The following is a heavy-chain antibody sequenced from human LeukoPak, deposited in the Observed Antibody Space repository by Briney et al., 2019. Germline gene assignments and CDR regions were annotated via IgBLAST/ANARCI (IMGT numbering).Heavy chain of an antibody. CDR2: IYYSGST. J-gene: IGHJ4*02. D-gene: IGHD3-10*01. CDR3: ARGQGSGPGLDY. Sequence: SETLSLTCTVSGGSISSYYWSWIRQPPGKGLEWIGYIYYSGSTNYNPSLKSRVTISVDTSKNQFSLKLSSVTAADTAVYYCARGQGSGPGLDYWGQGTLVTVSS. CDR1: GGSISSYY. V-gene: IGHV4-59*01.